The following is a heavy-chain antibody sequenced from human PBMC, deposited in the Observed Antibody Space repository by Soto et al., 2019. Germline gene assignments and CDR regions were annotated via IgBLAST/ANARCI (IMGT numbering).Heavy chain of an antibody. CDR1: GYTFTSYG. V-gene: IGHV1-18*01. CDR3: ARVVMVRGVTPWDYYGMDV. CDR2: ISAYNGNT. J-gene: IGHJ6*02. D-gene: IGHD3-10*01. Sequence: QVQLVQSGAEVKKPGASVKVSCKASGYTFTSYGISWVRQAPGQGLEWMGWISAYNGNTNYARKLQGRVTMTTDTSTSTAYMELRSLRSDDTAVYYCARVVMVRGVTPWDYYGMDVWGQGTTVTVSS.